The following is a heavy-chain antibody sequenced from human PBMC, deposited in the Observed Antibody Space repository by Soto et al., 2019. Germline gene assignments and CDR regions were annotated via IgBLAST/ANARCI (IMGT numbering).Heavy chain of an antibody. D-gene: IGHD3-10*01. CDR2: INPNSGGT. CDR3: ARVGGGLASLGYYGMDV. CDR1: GYTFIGYY. V-gene: IGHV1-2*04. Sequence: EASVKVSCRACGYTFIGYYIHRVRQAPGQGLEWMGWINPNSGGTNYAQRFQGWVTMTRDRSISTAYMELSRLKSDDTAVYYCARVGGGLASLGYYGMDVWGQGTTVTVSS. J-gene: IGHJ6*02.